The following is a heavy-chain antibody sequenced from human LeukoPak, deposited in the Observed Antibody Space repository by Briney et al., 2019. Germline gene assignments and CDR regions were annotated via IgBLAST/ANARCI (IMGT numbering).Heavy chain of an antibody. CDR1: GASFSGYY. J-gene: IGHJ4*02. CDR3: ARRIAAAGTSH. V-gene: IGHV4-34*01. D-gene: IGHD6-13*01. Sequence: PSETLCLACAVYGASFSGYYWSWIRQPPGMGLEWIGEINHSGSTNYNPSLKSRVTISVDTSKNQFSLKLSSVTAADTAVYYCARRIAAAGTSHWGQGTLVTVSS. CDR2: INHSGST.